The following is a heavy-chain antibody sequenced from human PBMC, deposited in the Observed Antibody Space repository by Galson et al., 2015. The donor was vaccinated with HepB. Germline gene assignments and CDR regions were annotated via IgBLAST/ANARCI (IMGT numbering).Heavy chain of an antibody. CDR1: GFTFSSYA. CDR2: ISYDGSNK. D-gene: IGHD2-21*02. V-gene: IGHV3-30*04. Sequence: SLRLSCAASGFTFSSYAMHWVRQAPGKGLEWVAVISYDGSNKYYADSVKGRFTISRDNSKNTLYLQMNSLRAEDTAVYYCARDQGLIVVVTAIRADGRRYYGMDVWGQGTTVTVSS. J-gene: IGHJ6*02. CDR3: ARDQGLIVVVTAIRADGRRYYGMDV.